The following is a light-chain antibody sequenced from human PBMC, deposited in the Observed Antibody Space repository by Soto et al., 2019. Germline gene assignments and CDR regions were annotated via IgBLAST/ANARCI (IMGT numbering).Light chain of an antibody. CDR2: EGS. CDR3: CSYAGSNTYV. Sequence: QSVLSQPASVSGSPGQSITISCTGTSSDVGKYNLVSWYQQHPGKAPKLMIYEGSKWPSGVSNRFSGSKSGNTASLTISGLQAEDEADYYCCSYAGSNTYVFGTGTKLTVL. V-gene: IGLV2-23*01. CDR1: SSDVGKYNL. J-gene: IGLJ1*01.